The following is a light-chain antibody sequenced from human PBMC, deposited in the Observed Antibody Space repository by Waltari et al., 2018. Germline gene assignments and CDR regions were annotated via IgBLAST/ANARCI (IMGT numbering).Light chain of an antibody. J-gene: IGKJ5*01. Sequence: DIQMTQSPSSLSASVGNRVTITCRASQGISNSLAWYQQKPGKAPKLLVYAVSRLESGVPSRFSGSGSGTDYTLTISSLQPEDFATYYCQQYYNTPRITFGQGTRLEIK. CDR2: AVS. CDR1: QGISNS. CDR3: QQYYNTPRIT. V-gene: IGKV1-NL1*01.